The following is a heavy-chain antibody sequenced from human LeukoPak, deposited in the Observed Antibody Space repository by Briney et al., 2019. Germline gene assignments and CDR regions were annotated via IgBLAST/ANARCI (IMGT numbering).Heavy chain of an antibody. J-gene: IGHJ4*02. D-gene: IGHD2-15*01. Sequence: KTGGSLRLSCAASGFTFSSYSMKWVRQAPGKGLEWVSSISSSSSYIYYADSVKGRFTISRDNAKNSLYLQMNSLRAEDTAVYYCARDPVAEDYFDYWGQGTLVTVSS. CDR2: ISSSSSYI. CDR3: ARDPVAEDYFDY. V-gene: IGHV3-21*01. CDR1: GFTFSSYS.